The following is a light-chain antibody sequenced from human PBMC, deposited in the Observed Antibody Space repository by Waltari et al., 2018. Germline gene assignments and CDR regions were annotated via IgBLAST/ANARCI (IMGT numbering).Light chain of an antibody. CDR3: QQYHKWPPGG. CDR2: AAS. V-gene: IGKV3-15*01. CDR1: QRVNTN. J-gene: IGKJ4*01. Sequence: VVTQSPATLSVSPGKTVTLSCRASQRVNTNLAGYQQKPGQAPRLLIFAASTRAPGIPSRFGGSGSGTEFTLTITSLQFEDVGVYFCQQYHKWPPGGFGGGTKVEIE.